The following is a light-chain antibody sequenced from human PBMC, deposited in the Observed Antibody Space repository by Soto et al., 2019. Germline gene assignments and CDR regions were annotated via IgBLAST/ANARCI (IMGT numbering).Light chain of an antibody. CDR3: QQYGSSPLT. V-gene: IGKV3-20*01. Sequence: EIVLTQSPGTLSLSPGERATLSCRASQSVSSNYLAWYQQKPGQAPRLLIYGASSRATGIPDRFSGSGSGTDFIVTISRLEPEDFGLYYCQQYGSSPLTFGGGTQVEIK. CDR1: QSVSSNY. CDR2: GAS. J-gene: IGKJ4*01.